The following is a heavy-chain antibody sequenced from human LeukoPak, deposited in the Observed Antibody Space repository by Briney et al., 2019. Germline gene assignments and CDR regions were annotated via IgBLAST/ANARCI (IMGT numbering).Heavy chain of an antibody. CDR2: ISAYNGNT. Sequence: ASVKVSCKASGYTFISYGISWVRQAPGQGLEWMGWISAYNGNTNYAQKLQGRVTMTTDTSTSTDYMELRSLRSDDTAVYYCARSPITMIVVVINLFDYWGQGTLVTVSS. CDR1: GYTFISYG. CDR3: ARSPITMIVVVINLFDY. J-gene: IGHJ4*02. D-gene: IGHD3-22*01. V-gene: IGHV1-18*01.